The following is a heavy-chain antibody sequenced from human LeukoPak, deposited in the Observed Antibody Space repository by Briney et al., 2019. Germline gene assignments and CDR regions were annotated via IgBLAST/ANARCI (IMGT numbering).Heavy chain of an antibody. D-gene: IGHD3-3*01. CDR3: TTGLRFLEWLSRYDY. J-gene: IGHJ4*02. V-gene: IGHV3-15*07. CDR1: GFTFNNAW. CDR2: IKSNIDGGTT. Sequence: GGSLRLSCAASGFTFNNAWMNWVRQAPVKGLEWVGRIKSNIDGGTTDYAAPVKGRFTISRDDSKNTLYLQMNSLKTEDTAVYYCTTGLRFLEWLSRYDYWGQGTLVTVSS.